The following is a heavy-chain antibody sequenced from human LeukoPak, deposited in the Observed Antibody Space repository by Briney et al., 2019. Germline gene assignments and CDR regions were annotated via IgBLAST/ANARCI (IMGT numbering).Heavy chain of an antibody. Sequence: SQSLSLTCTVSGGSIISGSYYSGWIRQPAGNGLEGIGRIYTSGSTNYNPSLKSRVTISVDTSKNQFSRKLISLTPAQTAVSVRAVMVTSPYYYMDVCGKGAPVTVSS. D-gene: IGHD5-18*01. V-gene: IGHV4-61*02. CDR1: GGSIISGSYY. CDR3: AVMVTSPYYYMDV. J-gene: IGHJ6*03. CDR2: IYTSGST.